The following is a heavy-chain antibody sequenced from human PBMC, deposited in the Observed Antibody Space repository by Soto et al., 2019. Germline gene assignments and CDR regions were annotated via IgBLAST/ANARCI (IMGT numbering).Heavy chain of an antibody. CDR3: AHSVVEFSSSSTRAFDY. V-gene: IGHV2-5*02. Sequence: QITLKESGPTLVKPTQTLTLTCTFSGFSLSTSGVGVGWISQPPGKALEWLALIYWDDDKRYSPSLKSRRTITKDTSKNQVVLTMTNMDPVDTATYYCAHSVVEFSSSSTRAFDYWGQGTLVTVSS. CDR1: GFSLSTSGVG. J-gene: IGHJ4*02. D-gene: IGHD6-6*01. CDR2: IYWDDDK.